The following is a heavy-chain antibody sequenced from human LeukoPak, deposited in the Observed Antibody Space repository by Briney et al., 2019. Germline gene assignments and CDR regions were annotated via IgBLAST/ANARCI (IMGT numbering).Heavy chain of an antibody. Sequence: LSLTCAVYGGSFSGYYRSWIRQAPGKGLEWVSYISSSGSTIYYADSVKGRFTISRDNAKNTLYLQLNSLRAEDTAVYYCAKSPGYSSGWYYFDYWGQGTLVTVSS. D-gene: IGHD6-19*01. V-gene: IGHV3-11*01. CDR1: GGSFSGYY. CDR2: ISSSGSTI. J-gene: IGHJ4*02. CDR3: AKSPGYSSGWYYFDY.